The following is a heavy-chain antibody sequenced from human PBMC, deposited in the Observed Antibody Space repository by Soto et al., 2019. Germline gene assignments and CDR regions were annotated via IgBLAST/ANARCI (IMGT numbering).Heavy chain of an antibody. V-gene: IGHV3-74*01. J-gene: IGHJ4*02. CDR3: ARELASYNDY. D-gene: IGHD1-1*01. Sequence: EVQLVESGGGLVQPGGSLRLSCSASGVTFSGYWMHWVRQAPGKGLVWVSRIDGDGSRTNYEDSEKRRFTISRDNAKNTLYLQMNSLRAEDTAVYYCARELASYNDYLGQGTLVTVSS. CDR2: IDGDGSRT. CDR1: GVTFSGYW.